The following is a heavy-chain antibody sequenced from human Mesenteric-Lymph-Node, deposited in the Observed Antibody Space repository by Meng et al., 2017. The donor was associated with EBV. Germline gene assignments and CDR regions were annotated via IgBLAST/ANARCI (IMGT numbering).Heavy chain of an antibody. V-gene: IGHV7-4-1*02. D-gene: IGHD5-12*01. Sequence: QVQLVQSGXELKHXXXSVKVSCKASGYAFTTYGINWVRQAPGRGLEWMGWINTNAGNPTYAQGFIGRFVFSLDTSVSTAYLHISSLQAEDTAIYYCARGRYNGYDYGDYWGQGTMVTVSA. CDR3: ARGRYNGYDYGDY. J-gene: IGHJ4*02. CDR1: GYAFTTYG. CDR2: INTNAGNP.